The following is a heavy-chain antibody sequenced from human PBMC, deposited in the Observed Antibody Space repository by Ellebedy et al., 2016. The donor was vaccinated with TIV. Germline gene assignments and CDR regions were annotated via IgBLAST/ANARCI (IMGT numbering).Heavy chain of an antibody. J-gene: IGHJ4*02. CDR2: IYAGDSDT. D-gene: IGHD6-19*01. CDR3: VRRRSGRENSGLDRLDY. V-gene: IGHV5-51*01. CDR1: GYSFSSYW. Sequence: GESLKISCRGFGYSFSSYWIAWVRQMPGKGLEWMGLIYAGDSDTRYNPSFEGQVAISVDKSIVTAYLQWSSLKASDTAVYYCVRRRSGRENSGLDRLDYWGQGTLVTVSS.